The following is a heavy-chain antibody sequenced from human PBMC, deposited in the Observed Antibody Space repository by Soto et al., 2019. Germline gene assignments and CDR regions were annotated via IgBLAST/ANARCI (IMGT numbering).Heavy chain of an antibody. CDR1: GFSFSNYW. V-gene: IGHV3-7*05. CDR2: IKEDGSEK. Sequence: GGSLRLSCAASGFSFSNYWMSWVRQAPGKGLEWVANIKEDGSEKYYMDSVKGRFTISRDNAENSLYLQRNSLRAEDTAVYYCARGPFDIWGQGTMVTVSS. CDR3: ARGPFDI. J-gene: IGHJ3*02.